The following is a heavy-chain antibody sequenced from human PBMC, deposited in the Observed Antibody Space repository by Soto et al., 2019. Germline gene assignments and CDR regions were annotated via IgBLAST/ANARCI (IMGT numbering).Heavy chain of an antibody. V-gene: IGHV3-11*01. D-gene: IGHD3-22*01. J-gene: IGHJ6*01. CDR1: VFTFSDYY. CDR2: ISSSGNSI. Sequence: PWGSLLLACAASVFTFSDYYMIWIRQAPGKGLDLVSYISSSGNSIYYADSVNGRFTISRDSAKNSLYLQMNSLRAEDTAVYYCARDYSDSSGFFGDYYGMDVWGQGTTVTVSS. CDR3: ARDYSDSSGFFGDYYGMDV.